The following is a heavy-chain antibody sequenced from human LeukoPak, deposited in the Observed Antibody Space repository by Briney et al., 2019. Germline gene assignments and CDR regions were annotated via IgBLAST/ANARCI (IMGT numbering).Heavy chain of an antibody. D-gene: IGHD1-1*01. CDR1: GFTFDDYG. CDR2: INWSGVNT. J-gene: IGHJ4*02. CDR3: ARPRPHDYYFDL. V-gene: IGHV3-20*04. Sequence: GGSLRLSCAASGFTFDDYGMSWVRQAPGKGLEWVSGINWSGVNTGYADSVKGRFTISRDYAKSSLYLQMNNLRVEDTALYYCARPRPHDYYFDLWGQGTLVTVSS.